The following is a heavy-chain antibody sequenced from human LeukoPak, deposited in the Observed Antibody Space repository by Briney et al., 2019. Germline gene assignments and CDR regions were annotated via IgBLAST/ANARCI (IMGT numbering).Heavy chain of an antibody. V-gene: IGHV3-11*04. Sequence: GGSLRLSCAASGFTFSDYYMSWIRQAPGKGLEWVSYISSSGSTIYYADSVKGRFTISRDNAKNSLYLQLNSLRAEDTAVYYCARERFWSGYHIDYWGQGTLVTVSS. D-gene: IGHD3-3*01. CDR2: ISSSGSTI. J-gene: IGHJ4*02. CDR3: ARERFWSGYHIDY. CDR1: GFTFSDYY.